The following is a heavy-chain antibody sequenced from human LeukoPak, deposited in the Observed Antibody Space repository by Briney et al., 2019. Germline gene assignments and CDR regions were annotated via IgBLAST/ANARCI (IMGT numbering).Heavy chain of an antibody. CDR2: IKSKTDGGTT. V-gene: IGHV3-15*01. Sequence: PGGSLRLSCAASGFTFSNAWMSWVRQAPGKGLEWVGRIKSKTDGGTTDYAAPVKGRFTISRDDSKNTLYLQMNSLKTEDTAAYYCTTLVTIFGVVVDYWGQGTLVTVSS. CDR3: TTLVTIFGVVVDY. CDR1: GFTFSNAW. D-gene: IGHD3-3*01. J-gene: IGHJ4*02.